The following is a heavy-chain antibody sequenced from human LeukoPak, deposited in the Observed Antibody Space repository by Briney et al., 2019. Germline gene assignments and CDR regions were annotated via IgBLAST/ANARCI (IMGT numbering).Heavy chain of an antibody. Sequence: ASVKVSCKASGYTFTGYYMHWVRQAPGQGLEWIGWINPNSGGTNYAQKFQGWVTMTRDTSISTAYMELSRLRSDDTAVYYCARVPGYCSSTSCPYYFDYWGQGTLVTVSS. CDR2: INPNSGGT. CDR3: ARVPGYCSSTSCPYYFDY. D-gene: IGHD2-2*01. V-gene: IGHV1-2*04. J-gene: IGHJ4*02. CDR1: GYTFTGYY.